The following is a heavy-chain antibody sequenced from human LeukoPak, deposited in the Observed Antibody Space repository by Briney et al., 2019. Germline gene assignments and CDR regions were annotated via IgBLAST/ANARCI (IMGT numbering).Heavy chain of an antibody. CDR1: GFTFSSYW. V-gene: IGHV4-4*02. Sequence: GSLRLSCAASGFTFSSYWMSWVRQPPGKGLEWIGEIYHSGSTNYNPSLKSRVTMSVDQSKNHFSLKLNSVTAADTAVYYCAGDLVRGVTGRTWGQGTLVTVSS. D-gene: IGHD3-10*01. CDR3: AGDLVRGVTGRT. J-gene: IGHJ5*02. CDR2: IYHSGST.